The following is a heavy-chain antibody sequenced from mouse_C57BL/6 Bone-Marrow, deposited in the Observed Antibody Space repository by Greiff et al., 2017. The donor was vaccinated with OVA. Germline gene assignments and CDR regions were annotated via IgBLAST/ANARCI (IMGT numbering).Heavy chain of an antibody. Sequence: VQLQQSGAELVRPGTSVKVSCKASGYAFTNYLIEWVKQRPGQGLEWIGVINPGSGGTNYNEKFKGKATLTADKSSSTAYMQLSSLTSEDSAVYFCASLNYYGSSPSDYWGQGTTLTVSS. D-gene: IGHD1-1*01. CDR2: INPGSGGT. J-gene: IGHJ2*01. CDR1: GYAFTNYL. CDR3: ASLNYYGSSPSDY. V-gene: IGHV1-54*01.